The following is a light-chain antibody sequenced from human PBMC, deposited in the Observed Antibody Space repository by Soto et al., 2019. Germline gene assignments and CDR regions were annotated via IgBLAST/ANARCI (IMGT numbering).Light chain of an antibody. CDR1: SSDIGNYDF. CDR2: EVS. CDR3: QSYDSTLDARYV. V-gene: IGLV2-14*01. Sequence: QSALTQPASVSGSPGQSITISCTGTSSDIGNYDFVSWYQQVPGTAPKAMIYEVSSRPSGVSNRFSGSKSGNTASLTISGLQAEDEAYYYCQSYDSTLDARYVFGTGTKLTVL. J-gene: IGLJ1*01.